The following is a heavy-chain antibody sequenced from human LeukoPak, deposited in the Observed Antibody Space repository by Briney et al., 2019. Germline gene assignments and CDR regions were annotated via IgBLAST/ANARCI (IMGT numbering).Heavy chain of an antibody. CDR2: IIPILGIA. CDR3: ARDGRYYDSRYYYYIDV. Sequence: GASVKVSCKASGGTFSSYAISWVRQAPGQGLEWMGRIIPILGIANYAQKFQGRVTITADKSTSTAYMELSSLRSEDTAVYYCARDGRYYDSRYYYYIDVWGKGTTVTVSS. J-gene: IGHJ6*03. V-gene: IGHV1-69*04. CDR1: GGTFSSYA. D-gene: IGHD3-22*01.